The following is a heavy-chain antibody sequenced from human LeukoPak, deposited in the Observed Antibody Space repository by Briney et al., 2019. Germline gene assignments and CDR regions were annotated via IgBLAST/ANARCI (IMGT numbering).Heavy chain of an antibody. D-gene: IGHD2-15*01. CDR2: MNPNSGNT. CDR3: ARGRVVVAATPIDY. V-gene: IGHV1-8*01. CDR1: GYTFTSYD. J-gene: IGHJ4*02. Sequence: ASVKVSCKASGYTFTSYDINWVRQATGQGLEWMGWMNPNSGNTGYAQKFQGRVTMTRNTSISTAYMELSSLRSEDTAVYYCARGRVVVAATPIDYWGQGTLVTVSS.